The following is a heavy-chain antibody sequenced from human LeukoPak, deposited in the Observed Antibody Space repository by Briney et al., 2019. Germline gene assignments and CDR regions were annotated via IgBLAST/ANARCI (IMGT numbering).Heavy chain of an antibody. D-gene: IGHD4-17*01. J-gene: IGHJ5*02. Sequence: PSETLSLTRTVSGGSISSGGYYWSWIRQHPGKGLEWIGYIYYSGSTYYNPSLKSRVTISVDTSKNQFSLKLSSVTATDTAVYYCARSPDYGDYINWFDPWGQGTLVTVSS. CDR3: ARSPDYGDYINWFDP. CDR2: IYYSGST. V-gene: IGHV4-31*03. CDR1: GGSISSGGYY.